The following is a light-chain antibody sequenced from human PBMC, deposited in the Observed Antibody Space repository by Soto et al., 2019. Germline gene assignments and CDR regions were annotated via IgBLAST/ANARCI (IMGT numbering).Light chain of an antibody. V-gene: IGLV1-44*01. CDR3: AAWDDSIKTWV. CDR1: SSNIGSNT. Sequence: QSVVTQSPSASGTPGQTVTISCSGSSSNIGSNTVSWYQQFPGTAPKLLIYSNNKWPSGVPDRFSGSKSGTSASLAISGLQSEDEADYYCAAWDDSIKTWVFGGGTKLTVL. J-gene: IGLJ3*02. CDR2: SNN.